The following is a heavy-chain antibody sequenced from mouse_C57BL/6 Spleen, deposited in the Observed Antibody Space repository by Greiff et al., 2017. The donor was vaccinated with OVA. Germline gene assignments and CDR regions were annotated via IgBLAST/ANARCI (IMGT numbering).Heavy chain of an antibody. V-gene: IGHV1-4*01. J-gene: IGHJ2*01. CDR3: ARGRYGSSNCDY. CDR1: GYTFTSYT. Sequence: VQGVESGAELARPGASVKMSCKASGYTFTSYTMHWVKQRPGQGLEWIGYINPSSGYTKYNQKFKDKATLTADKSSSTAYMQLSSLTSEDSAVYYCARGRYGSSNCDYWGQGTTLTVSS. CDR2: INPSSGYT. D-gene: IGHD1-1*01.